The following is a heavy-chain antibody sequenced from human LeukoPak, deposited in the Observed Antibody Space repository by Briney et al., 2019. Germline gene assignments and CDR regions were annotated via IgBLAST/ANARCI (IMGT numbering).Heavy chain of an antibody. V-gene: IGHV3-30-3*01. J-gene: IGHJ4*02. D-gene: IGHD6-19*01. Sequence: PGRSLRLSCAASGFTFSSYAMHWVRQAPGKGLEWVAVISYDGSNKYYADSVKGRFTISRDNSKNTLYLQMNSLRAEDTAVYYCARDRIAVAGTPGDYWGQGTLVTVSS. CDR1: GFTFSSYA. CDR3: ARDRIAVAGTPGDY. CDR2: ISYDGSNK.